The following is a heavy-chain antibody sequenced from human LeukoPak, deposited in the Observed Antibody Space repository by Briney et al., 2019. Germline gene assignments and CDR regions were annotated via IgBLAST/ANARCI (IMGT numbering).Heavy chain of an antibody. CDR3: ARDSTFRAFDI. V-gene: IGHV1-2*02. D-gene: IGHD2-2*01. CDR2: VNPNSGGT. CDR1: GYRFTGYY. Sequence: GASVKVSCKASGYRFTGYYMHWVRQAPGQGLEWMGWVNPNSGGTNYAQKFQGRVTMTRDTSTTTAYMELRSLRSDDTAVYYCARDSTFRAFDIWGQGTMVTVSS. J-gene: IGHJ3*02.